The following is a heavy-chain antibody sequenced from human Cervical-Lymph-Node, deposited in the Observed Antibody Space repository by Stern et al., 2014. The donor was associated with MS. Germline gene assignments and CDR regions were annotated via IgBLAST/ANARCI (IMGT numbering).Heavy chain of an antibody. CDR3: ARKTTAKN. Sequence: EVQLVESGGGLVQPGGSLRLSCAGSGFTFSHYWMTWVRQAPGKGLEWVGSINKDGSEKYYVDSLKGRFTISRDNAKNSLYLQMTSLRADDPAVYYCARKTTAKNWGQGTLVTVSS. CDR2: INKDGSEK. J-gene: IGHJ4*02. CDR1: GFTFSHYW. D-gene: IGHD4-17*01. V-gene: IGHV3-7*01.